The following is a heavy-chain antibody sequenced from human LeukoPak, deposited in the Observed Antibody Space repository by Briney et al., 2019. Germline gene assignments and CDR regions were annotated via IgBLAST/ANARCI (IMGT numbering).Heavy chain of an antibody. V-gene: IGHV1-18*01. Sequence: GAAVKVSCKASGYPFDNFGLTWVRQAPGQGLEWMGWISAYNGNTHYAQKFRGRLTLTTETSTSTAYLELRSLKSDDTAVYYCARAGYSNTWYAYFDYWVQGTLVTVSS. J-gene: IGHJ4*02. CDR2: ISAYNGNT. CDR1: GYPFDNFG. CDR3: ARAGYSNTWYAYFDY. D-gene: IGHD6-13*01.